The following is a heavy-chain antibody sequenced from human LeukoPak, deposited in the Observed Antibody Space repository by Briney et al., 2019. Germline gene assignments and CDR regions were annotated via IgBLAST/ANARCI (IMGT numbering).Heavy chain of an antibody. Sequence: PSETLSLTCAVYGGSFSGYYWSWLRQPPGEGLEWIGEINHSGSTNYNPSLKSRVTISVDTSKNQFSLKLSSVTAADTAVYYCARGVGARRSYYFDYWGQGTLVTVSS. V-gene: IGHV4-34*01. CDR1: GGSFSGYY. J-gene: IGHJ4*02. CDR2: INHSGST. CDR3: ARGVGARRSYYFDY. D-gene: IGHD1-26*01.